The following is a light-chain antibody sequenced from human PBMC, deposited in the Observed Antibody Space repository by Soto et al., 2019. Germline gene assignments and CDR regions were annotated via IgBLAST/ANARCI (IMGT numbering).Light chain of an antibody. CDR3: QSYDSSLSGPV. J-gene: IGLJ2*01. Sequence: QSVLTQPPSVSGAPGQRVTISCTGSRSNIGAGYDVHWYQQLPGTAPKLLIYGNSNRPSGVPDRFSGSKSGTSASLAITRLQAEDEADYCCQSYDSSLSGPVFGGGTKLTVL. CDR1: RSNIGAGYD. CDR2: GNS. V-gene: IGLV1-40*01.